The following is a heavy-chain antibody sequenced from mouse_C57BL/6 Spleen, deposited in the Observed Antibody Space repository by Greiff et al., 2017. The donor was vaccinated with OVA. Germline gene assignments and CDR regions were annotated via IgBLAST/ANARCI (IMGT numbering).Heavy chain of an antibody. CDR1: GYSITSGYY. J-gene: IGHJ4*01. CDR3: ASGSSYPNYYAMDY. D-gene: IGHD1-1*01. V-gene: IGHV3-6*01. CDR2: ISYDGIN. Sequence: DVKLQESGPGLVKPSQSLSLTCSVTGYSITSGYYWNWLRQFPGNKLEWMGYISYDGINNYNPSLKKNRISITRDTSKNQFFLKLNSVTTEDTATYYCASGSSYPNYYAMDYWGQGTSVTVSS.